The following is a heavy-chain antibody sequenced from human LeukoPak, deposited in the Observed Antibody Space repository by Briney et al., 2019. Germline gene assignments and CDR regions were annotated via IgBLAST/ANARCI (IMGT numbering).Heavy chain of an antibody. Sequence: SQTLSLTCTVSGGSISSGGYYWSWIRQHPGKGLEWIGYIYYSGSTNYNPSLKSRVTISIDTSKNQFSLKLSSVTAADTAVYYCARHLGSGWRDAFDIWGQGTMVTVSS. CDR2: IYYSGST. D-gene: IGHD6-19*01. CDR3: ARHLGSGWRDAFDI. CDR1: GGSISSGGYY. J-gene: IGHJ3*02. V-gene: IGHV4-31*03.